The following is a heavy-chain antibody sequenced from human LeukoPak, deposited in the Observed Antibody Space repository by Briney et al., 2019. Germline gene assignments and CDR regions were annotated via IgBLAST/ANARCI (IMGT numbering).Heavy chain of an antibody. D-gene: IGHD3-3*01. V-gene: IGHV4-30-2*01. Sequence: SQTLSLTCTVSGGSISSGGYYWSWIRQPPGKGLEWIGEINHSGSTDYNPSLKSRVTISVDTSKNQFSLKLSSVTAADTAVYYCARGRNDFWSGYYYSDYWGQGTLVTVSS. CDR3: ARGRNDFWSGYYYSDY. CDR2: INHSGST. CDR1: GGSISSGGYY. J-gene: IGHJ4*02.